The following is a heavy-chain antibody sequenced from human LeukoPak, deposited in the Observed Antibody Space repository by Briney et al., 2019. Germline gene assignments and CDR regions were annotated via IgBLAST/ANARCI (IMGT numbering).Heavy chain of an antibody. CDR1: GFTFSNYV. D-gene: IGHD2-15*01. CDR3: ATIVPDVAATLTFDH. CDR2: ASNDGSNK. Sequence: GGSLRLSCAASGFTFSNYVMEWVRQVPGKGLEWVAVASNDGSNKDYADSVKGRIPMSRDNSKNTLCLQMNSLRAEDTAVYYCATIVPDVAATLTFDHWGQGILVTVSS. V-gene: IGHV3-30-3*01. J-gene: IGHJ4*02.